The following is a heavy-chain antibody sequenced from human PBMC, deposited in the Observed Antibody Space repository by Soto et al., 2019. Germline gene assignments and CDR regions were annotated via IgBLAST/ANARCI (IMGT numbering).Heavy chain of an antibody. V-gene: IGHV4-30-4*01. J-gene: IGHJ3*02. CDR3: VSRGDTAYAFDI. Sequence: TLSLTCTVSGGSISSGDYYWSWIRQPPGKGLEWIGYIYYSGSTYYNPSIKSRVTISVDTSKNQFSLKLSSVTAADTAVYYCVSRGDTAYAFDIWGQGTMVTVSS. CDR1: GGSISSGDYY. D-gene: IGHD5-18*01. CDR2: IYYSGST.